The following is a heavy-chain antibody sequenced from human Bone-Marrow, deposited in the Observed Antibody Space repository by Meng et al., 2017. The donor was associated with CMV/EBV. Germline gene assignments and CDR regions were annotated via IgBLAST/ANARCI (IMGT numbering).Heavy chain of an antibody. V-gene: IGHV3-21*01. CDR1: GFTFSSYW. CDR2: ISSSSSYI. Sequence: GESLKISCAASGFTFSSYWMSWVRQAPGKGLEWVSSISSSSSYIYYADSVKGRFTISRDNAKNSLYLQMNSLRAEDTAVYYCASRIAARPDDAFDIWGQGTMVTVSS. D-gene: IGHD6-6*01. CDR3: ASRIAARPDDAFDI. J-gene: IGHJ3*02.